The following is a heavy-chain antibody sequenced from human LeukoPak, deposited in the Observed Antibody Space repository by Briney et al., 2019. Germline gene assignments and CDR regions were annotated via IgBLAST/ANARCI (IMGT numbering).Heavy chain of an antibody. J-gene: IGHJ5*02. CDR1: GGSISSYY. D-gene: IGHD5-18*01. CDR3: ARGYGYSYAWWFDP. Sequence: SETLSLTCTVSGGSISSYYWSWIRQPPGKGLEWIGYIYYSGSTNYNPSLKSRVTISVDTSKNQFSLKLSSVTAADTAVYYCARGYGYSYAWWFDPWGQGTLVTVSS. V-gene: IGHV4-59*01. CDR2: IYYSGST.